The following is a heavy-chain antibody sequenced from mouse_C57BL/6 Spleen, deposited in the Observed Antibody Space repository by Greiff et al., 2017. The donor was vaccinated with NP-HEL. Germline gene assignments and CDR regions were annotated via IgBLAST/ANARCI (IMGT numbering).Heavy chain of an antibody. CDR3: AREDYGSSYFAMDY. CDR2: IYPGSGST. Sequence: VQLQQPGAELVKPGASVKMSCKASGYTFTSYWITWVKQRPGQGLEWIGDIYPGSGSTNYNEKFKSKATLTVDTSSSTAYMQLSSLTSEDSAVYYCAREDYGSSYFAMDYWGQGTSVTVSS. D-gene: IGHD1-1*01. J-gene: IGHJ4*01. V-gene: IGHV1-55*01. CDR1: GYTFTSYW.